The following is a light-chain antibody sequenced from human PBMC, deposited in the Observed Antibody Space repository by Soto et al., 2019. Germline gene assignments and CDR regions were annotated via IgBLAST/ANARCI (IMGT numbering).Light chain of an antibody. Sequence: EIVLTQSPATLSLSPGERATLSCRASPSVANFVAWYQQKPGQAPRLLIYGAFNRATGIPARFSGSGSGTEFTLTISSLQSEDFAVYYCQQYNDWPLYTFGQGTKVDIK. CDR3: QQYNDWPLYT. J-gene: IGKJ2*01. CDR1: PSVANF. CDR2: GAF. V-gene: IGKV3-15*01.